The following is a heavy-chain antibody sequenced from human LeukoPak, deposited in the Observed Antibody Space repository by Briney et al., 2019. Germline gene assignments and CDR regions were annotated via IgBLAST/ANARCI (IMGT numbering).Heavy chain of an antibody. J-gene: IGHJ4*02. CDR2: MNPNSGNT. V-gene: IGHV1-8*01. CDR3: ARDGGVYYDSSGYYRSDY. D-gene: IGHD3-22*01. CDR1: GYTFTSYD. Sequence: ASVKVSCKASGYTFTSYDTNWVRQATGQGLERMGWMNPNSGNTGYAQKFQGRVTMTRNTSISTAYMELSSLRSEDTAVYYCARDGGVYYDSSGYYRSDYWGQGTLVTVSS.